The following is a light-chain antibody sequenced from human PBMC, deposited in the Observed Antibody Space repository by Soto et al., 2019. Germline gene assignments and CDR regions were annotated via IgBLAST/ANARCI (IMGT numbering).Light chain of an antibody. V-gene: IGKV1-27*01. CDR2: AAS. CDR1: QVIGNY. CDR3: QNYNSGPL. Sequence: DIQMTQSPSSLSASLGARFTIPGRASQVIGNYLAWYQQKPGKAPRLLIYAASSLLSGVPSRFSGSGSGTDSTLTISSLHPDDVATYYCQNYNSGPLFGQGTRLEIK. J-gene: IGKJ5*01.